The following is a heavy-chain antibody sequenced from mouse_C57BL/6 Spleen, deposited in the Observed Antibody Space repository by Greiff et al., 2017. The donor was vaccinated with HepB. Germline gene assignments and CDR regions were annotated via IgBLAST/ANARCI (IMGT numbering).Heavy chain of an antibody. CDR2: INPSTGGT. D-gene: IGHD2-5*01. CDR3: AQKIPYYSNYGFF. CDR1: GYSFTGYY. V-gene: IGHV1-42*01. Sequence: EVQLQQSGPELVKPGASVKISCKASGYSFTGYYMNWVKQSPEKSLEWIGEINPSTGGTTYNQKFKAKATLTVDKSSSTAYMQLKSLTSEDSAVYYCAQKIPYYSNYGFFWGQGTTLTVSS. J-gene: IGHJ2*01.